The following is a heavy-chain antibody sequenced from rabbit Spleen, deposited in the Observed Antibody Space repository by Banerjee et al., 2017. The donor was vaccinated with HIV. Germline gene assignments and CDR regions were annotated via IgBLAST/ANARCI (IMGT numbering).Heavy chain of an antibody. Sequence: QEQLEESGGGLVKPEGSLTLTRKASGFSFSDTDVMCWVRQAPGKGLEWITCINTATGKPVYATWAKGRFTISTTSSTTVTLQMTSLTGADTATYFCARSYSANSAYGWSLWGQGTLVTVS. J-gene: IGHJ3*01. CDR3: ARSYSANSAYGWSL. D-gene: IGHD6-1*01. CDR2: INTATGKP. V-gene: IGHV1S45*01. CDR1: GFSFSDTDV.